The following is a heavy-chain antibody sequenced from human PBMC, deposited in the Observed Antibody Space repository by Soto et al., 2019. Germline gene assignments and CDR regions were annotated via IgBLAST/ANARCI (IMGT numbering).Heavy chain of an antibody. CDR3: ARVERAYYYDSSGYYGDY. J-gene: IGHJ4*02. CDR1: GGTISSGGYY. D-gene: IGHD3-22*01. Sequence: SETLSLTCTVSGGTISSGGYYWSWIRQHPGKGLEWIGYIYYSGSTYYNPSLKSRVTISVDTSKNQFSLKLSSVTAADTAVYYCARVERAYYYDSSGYYGDYWGQGTLVTVSS. V-gene: IGHV4-31*03. CDR2: IYYSGST.